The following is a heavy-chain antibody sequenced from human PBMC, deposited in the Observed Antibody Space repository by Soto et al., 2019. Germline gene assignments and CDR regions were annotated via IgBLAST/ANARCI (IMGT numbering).Heavy chain of an antibody. J-gene: IGHJ5*02. V-gene: IGHV1-69*02. CDR1: GGTFSSYT. D-gene: IGHD1-26*01. CDR3: AGVGGFDP. CDR2: IIPILGIA. Sequence: QVQLVQSGAEVKKPGSSVKVSCKASGGTFSSYTISWVRQAPGQGLEWMGRIIPILGIANYAQKFQGRVTIAAAKSTITACVGLGSESSEDTAVYDCAGVGGFDPWGQGTLLTVSS.